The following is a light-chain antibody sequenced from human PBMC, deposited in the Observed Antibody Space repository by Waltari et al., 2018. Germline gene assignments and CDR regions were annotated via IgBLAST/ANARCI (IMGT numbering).Light chain of an antibody. CDR3: QQYYSTPPIT. V-gene: IGKV4-1*01. Sequence: DIVMTQSPDSLAVSLGERATINCKSSQSVLYSSNNKTYLAWYQQKPGQPPQLLIYWASTRESGVPDRFSGSGSGTDFTLTISSLQAEDVAVYYCQQYYSTPPITFGQGTRLEIK. CDR1: QSVLYSSNNKTY. J-gene: IGKJ5*01. CDR2: WAS.